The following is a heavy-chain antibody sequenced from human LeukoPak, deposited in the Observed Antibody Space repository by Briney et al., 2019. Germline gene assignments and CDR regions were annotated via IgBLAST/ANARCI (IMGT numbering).Heavy chain of an antibody. CDR2: ISSSSSYI. D-gene: IGHD1-7*01. CDR3: ARAHNWKYGSFDF. J-gene: IGHJ4*02. V-gene: IGHV3-21*01. Sequence: GGSLRLSCSASGFTFSLFGMNWVRQAPGKGLEWVSCISSSSSYIYYADSVKGRFTISRDNAKNSLYLQMNSLRAEDTAVYYCARAHNWKYGSFDFWGQGTLVTVSS. CDR1: GFTFSLFG.